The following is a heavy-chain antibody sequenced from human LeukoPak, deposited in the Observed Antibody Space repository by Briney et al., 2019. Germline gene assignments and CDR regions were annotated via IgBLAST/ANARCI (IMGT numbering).Heavy chain of an antibody. CDR2: ISGSGGST. CDR1: GFTFSSYA. J-gene: IGHJ4*02. D-gene: IGHD3-22*01. Sequence: GGSLRLSCAASGFTFSSYAMGWVRQAPGKGLEWVSAISGSGGSTYYADSVKGRFTISRDSSTNTLYLQMNSLRAEDTAVYYCAKAWASSGYYHFDYWGQGTLVTVSS. CDR3: AKAWASSGYYHFDY. V-gene: IGHV3-23*01.